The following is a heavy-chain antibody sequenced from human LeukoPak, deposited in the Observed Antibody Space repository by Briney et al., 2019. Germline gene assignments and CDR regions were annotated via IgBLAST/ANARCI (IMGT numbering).Heavy chain of an antibody. D-gene: IGHD3-10*01. J-gene: IGHJ6*02. CDR3: AKVPYSDYGSGRPPFMDV. CDR1: GFTFSNYA. CDR2: LSDSGSST. V-gene: IGHV3-23*01. Sequence: GGSLRLSCAASGFTFSNYAMSWVRQAPGRGLDRVSPLSDSGSSTYSADSVKSRFTISRDNSKNTQYLQMDSLRVEDTATYYCAKVPYSDYGSGRPPFMDVWGQGTTVAVSS.